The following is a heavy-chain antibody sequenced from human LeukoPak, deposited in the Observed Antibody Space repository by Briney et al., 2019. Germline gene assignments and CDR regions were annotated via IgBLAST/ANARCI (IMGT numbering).Heavy chain of an antibody. J-gene: IGHJ6*03. CDR3: ARVRITELSYYYYYMDV. CDR1: GYTFTGYD. Sequence: ASVKVSCKASGYTFTGYDMHWVRPAPGQGLEWMGWINPSSGGTNYAQKFQGRVTMTRDTSISTAYMEVSRLRSDDTAVYYCARVRITELSYYYYYMDVWGKGTTVTVSS. V-gene: IGHV1-2*02. CDR2: INPSSGGT. D-gene: IGHD1-20*01.